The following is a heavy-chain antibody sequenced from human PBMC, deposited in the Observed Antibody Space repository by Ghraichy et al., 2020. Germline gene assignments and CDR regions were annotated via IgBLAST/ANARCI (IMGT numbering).Heavy chain of an antibody. Sequence: GSLRLSCAASGFTVSSNYMSWVRQAPGKGLEWVSVIYSGGSTYYADSVKGRFTISRDNSKNTLYLQMNSLRAEDTAVYYCARGLRWSYYFDYWGQGTLVTVSS. D-gene: IGHD4-23*01. CDR3: ARGLRWSYYFDY. J-gene: IGHJ4*02. CDR2: IYSGGST. V-gene: IGHV3-53*01. CDR1: GFTVSSNY.